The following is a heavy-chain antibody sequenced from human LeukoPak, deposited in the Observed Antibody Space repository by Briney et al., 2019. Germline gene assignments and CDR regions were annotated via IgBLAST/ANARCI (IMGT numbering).Heavy chain of an antibody. Sequence: GGSLRLSCAASGFTFDDYAMHWVRQAPGKGLEWVSGISWDSGSIGYADSVKGRFTISRDNAKNSLYLQMNSLRAEDTALYYCAKSDLWFAELLGYWGQGTLVTVSS. CDR2: ISWDSGSI. V-gene: IGHV3-9*01. CDR1: GFTFDDYA. CDR3: AKSDLWFAELLGY. J-gene: IGHJ4*02. D-gene: IGHD3-10*01.